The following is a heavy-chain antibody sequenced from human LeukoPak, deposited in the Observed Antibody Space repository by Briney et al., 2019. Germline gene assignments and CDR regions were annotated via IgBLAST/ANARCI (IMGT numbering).Heavy chain of an antibody. CDR3: ARGGGRDYYDSQDFDY. J-gene: IGHJ4*02. Sequence: ASVKVSCKASGYTFTSYYMHWVRQAPGQGLEWMGIINPSGGSTSYAQKFQGRVTMTRDTSISTAYMELSRLRSDDTAVYYCARGGGRDYYDSQDFDYWGQGTLVTVSS. V-gene: IGHV1-46*01. D-gene: IGHD3-22*01. CDR2: INPSGGST. CDR1: GYTFTSYY.